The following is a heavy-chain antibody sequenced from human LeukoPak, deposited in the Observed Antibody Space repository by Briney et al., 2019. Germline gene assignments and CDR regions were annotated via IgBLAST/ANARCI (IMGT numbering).Heavy chain of an antibody. Sequence: ETLSLTCTVSGGSISNYYWSWIRQPPGKGLEWVGRIKSKTDGGTTDYAAPVKGRFTISRDDSKNTLYLQMNSLKTEDTAVYYCTTLTYYYDSSGYYYLLDYWGQGTLVTVSS. CDR1: GGSISNYY. CDR3: TTLTYYYDSSGYYYLLDY. D-gene: IGHD3-22*01. J-gene: IGHJ4*02. CDR2: IKSKTDGGTT. V-gene: IGHV3-15*01.